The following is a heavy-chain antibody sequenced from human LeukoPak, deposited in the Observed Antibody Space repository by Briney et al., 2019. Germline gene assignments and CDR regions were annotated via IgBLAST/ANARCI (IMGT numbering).Heavy chain of an antibody. CDR1: GYTFTGYY. J-gene: IGHJ4*02. D-gene: IGHD6-19*01. Sequence: ASVKVSCKASGYTFTGYYMHWVRQAPGQGLEWMGWINPNSGGTNYAQKFQGRVTMTRDTSISTAYMELSRLRSDDTAVYYCARGEAVAGVTAYYFDYWGQGTLVTVSS. V-gene: IGHV1-2*02. CDR2: INPNSGGT. CDR3: ARGEAVAGVTAYYFDY.